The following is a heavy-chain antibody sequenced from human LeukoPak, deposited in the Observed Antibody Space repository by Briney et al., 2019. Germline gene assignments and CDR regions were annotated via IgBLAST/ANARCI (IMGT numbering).Heavy chain of an antibody. V-gene: IGHV3-11*06. CDR3: ARSPAQSWYDY. J-gene: IGHJ4*02. CDR2: ISSSSSYT. D-gene: IGHD6-13*01. CDR1: GFTFSDYY. Sequence: NPGGSLRLSCAASGFTFSDYYMSWIRQAPGKGLEWVSYISSSSSYTNYADSVKGRFTISRDNAKNSLYLQMNSLRAEDTAVYYCARSPAQSWYDYRGQGTLVTVSS.